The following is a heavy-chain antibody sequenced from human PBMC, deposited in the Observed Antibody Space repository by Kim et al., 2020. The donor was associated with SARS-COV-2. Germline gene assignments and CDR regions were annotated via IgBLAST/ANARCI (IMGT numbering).Heavy chain of an antibody. CDR3: MKGGWGWIWDH. D-gene: IGHD2-2*03. CDR2: IDGSDGTT. Sequence: GGSLRLSCTTSGFTFTGYAMSWVRQAPGKGLEWVSSIDGSDGTTYYVDSVKGRFTISRDNPKNTLYLQMNSLRADDTAVYYCMKGGWGWIWDHWGQGTRVTVSS. CDR1: GFTFTGYA. J-gene: IGHJ4*02. V-gene: IGHV3-23*01.